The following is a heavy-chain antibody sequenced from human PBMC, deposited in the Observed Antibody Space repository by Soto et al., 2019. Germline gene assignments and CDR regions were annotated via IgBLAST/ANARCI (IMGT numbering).Heavy chain of an antibody. V-gene: IGHV4-59*01. D-gene: IGHD5-12*01. J-gene: IGHJ4*02. CDR3: ARGLDPVELDY. CDR1: GGSMSPYY. Sequence: SETLSLTCTVSGGSMSPYYWSLIRQAPGVGLEWIAYVYYSGYTHYNPSLKSRVTISVDTSKNQLSLELTSVTAADTAVYYCARGLDPVELDYWGPGALVTVSS. CDR2: VYYSGYT.